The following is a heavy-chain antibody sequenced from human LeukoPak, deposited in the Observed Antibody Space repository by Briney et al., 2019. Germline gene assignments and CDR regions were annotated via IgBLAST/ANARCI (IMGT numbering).Heavy chain of an antibody. CDR2: IYYSGTT. CDR3: ASKRIQLDFDY. Sequence: SPTLSLTRTVSARSISSSSYYWGWIRPPPWKGLEWIGSIYYSGTTYYHPSLKSRVTISVDTSKNQFSLKLSSVTAADTAVYYCASKRIQLDFDYWGQGTLVTVSS. D-gene: IGHD5-18*01. J-gene: IGHJ4*02. CDR1: ARSISSSSYY. V-gene: IGHV4-39*01.